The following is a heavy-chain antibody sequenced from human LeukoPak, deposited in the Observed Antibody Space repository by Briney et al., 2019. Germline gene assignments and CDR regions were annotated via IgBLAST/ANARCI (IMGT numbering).Heavy chain of an antibody. V-gene: IGHV4-61*08. D-gene: IGHD2-2*01. J-gene: IGHJ5*02. CDR2: IYYSGST. CDR3: ARVGYCSSTSCPGGFDP. CDR1: GGSISSGGYY. Sequence: SETLSLTCTVSGGSISSGGYYWSWIRQPPGKGLEWIGYIYYSGSTNYNPSLKSRVTISVDTSKNQFSLKLSSVTAADTAVYYCARVGYCSSTSCPGGFDPWGQGTLVTVSS.